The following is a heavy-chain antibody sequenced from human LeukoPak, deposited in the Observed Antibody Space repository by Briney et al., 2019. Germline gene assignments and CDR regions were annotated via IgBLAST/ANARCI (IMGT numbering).Heavy chain of an antibody. Sequence: PGGSLRLSCAASGVTVSSQYMNWVRRAPGKGLEWVSVIYGVDGTSYTDSVKGRLTISRDNSKNTVYLQMNSLRAEDTAVYYCARARDGHINNWFDPWGQGTLVTVSS. CDR1: GVTVSSQY. CDR2: IYGVDGT. D-gene: IGHD5-24*01. V-gene: IGHV3-53*01. J-gene: IGHJ5*02. CDR3: ARARDGHINNWFDP.